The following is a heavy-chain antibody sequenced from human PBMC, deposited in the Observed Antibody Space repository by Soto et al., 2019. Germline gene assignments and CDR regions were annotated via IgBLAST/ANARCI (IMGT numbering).Heavy chain of an antibody. CDR3: ARDWRSGVTRPGAFDI. D-gene: IGHD6-19*01. CDR1: GGSISSYY. V-gene: IGHV4-59*01. CDR2: IYYSGST. Sequence: PSETLSLTWTVSGGSISSYYWSWIRQPPGKGLEWIGYIYYSGSTNYNPSLKSRVTISVDTSKNQFSLKLSSVTAADTAVYYCARDWRSGVTRPGAFDIWGQGTVVTVSS. J-gene: IGHJ3*02.